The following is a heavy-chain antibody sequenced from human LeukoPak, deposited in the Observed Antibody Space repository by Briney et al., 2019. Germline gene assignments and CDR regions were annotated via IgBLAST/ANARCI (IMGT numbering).Heavy chain of an antibody. D-gene: IGHD3-16*01. CDR1: GFTFSSYW. J-gene: IGHJ2*01. CDR2: INSDGSRT. CDR3: ARHGVRHVLDWYFPL. Sequence: GGSLRLSCAASGFTFSSYWMHWVRQAPGKGLVWVSRINSDGSRTTYADSVKGRFTISRDNAKNTLFLQMNSLRAEDTAVYYCARHGVRHVLDWYFPLWGRGTLVAVSS. V-gene: IGHV3-74*01.